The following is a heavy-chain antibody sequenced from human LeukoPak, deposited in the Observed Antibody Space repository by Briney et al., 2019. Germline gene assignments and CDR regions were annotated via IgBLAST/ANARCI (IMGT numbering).Heavy chain of an antibody. D-gene: IGHD6-19*01. CDR2: IYYSGST. CDR1: GGSISSSSYY. Sequence: SETLSLTCTVSGGSISSSSYYWGWIRQPPGKGLEWIGSIYYSGSTYYNPSLKSRVTISVDTSKNQFSLKLSSVTAADTAVYYCARRTDRSAWSTYFDYWGQGTLVTVSS. J-gene: IGHJ4*02. CDR3: ARRTDRSAWSTYFDY. V-gene: IGHV4-39*01.